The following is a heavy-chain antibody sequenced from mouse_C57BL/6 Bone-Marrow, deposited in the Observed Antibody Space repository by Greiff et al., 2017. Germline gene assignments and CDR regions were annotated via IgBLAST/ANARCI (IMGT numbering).Heavy chain of an antibody. V-gene: IGHV1-82*01. Sequence: QVQLQQSGPELVKPGASVKIPCKASGYAFSSSWMNWVKQRPGKGLEWIGRIYPGDGDTNYNGKFKGKATLTADKSSSTAYMQLSSLTSEDSAVYFCARRIYYYGSSYDYAMDYWGQGTSVTVSS. D-gene: IGHD1-1*01. CDR1: GYAFSSSW. CDR2: IYPGDGDT. J-gene: IGHJ4*01. CDR3: ARRIYYYGSSYDYAMDY.